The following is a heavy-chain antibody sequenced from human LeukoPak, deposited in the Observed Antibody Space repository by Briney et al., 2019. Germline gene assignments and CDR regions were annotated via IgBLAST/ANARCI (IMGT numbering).Heavy chain of an antibody. CDR3: VKCAESYGNDAFDM. CDR1: EFTFSSFA. Sequence: PGGSLRLSCAASEFTFSSFAMSWVRQAPGKGLEWVSYIRGGGAGALYADSVKGRFTISRDNSKSTMYLQMNSLRVEDTAVYYCVKCAESYGNDAFDMWGPGTMVTVSS. CDR2: IRGGGAGA. D-gene: IGHD3-16*01. V-gene: IGHV3-23*01. J-gene: IGHJ3*02.